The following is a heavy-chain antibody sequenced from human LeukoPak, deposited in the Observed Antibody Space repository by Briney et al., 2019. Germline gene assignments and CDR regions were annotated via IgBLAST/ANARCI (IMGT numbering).Heavy chain of an antibody. CDR3: ARAPAAGATRVDY. D-gene: IGHD6-13*01. CDR1: GYTFSSYG. V-gene: IGHV1-18*01. CDR2: ISVYSGDT. Sequence: GASVKVSCKASGYTFSSYGISWVRQAPGQGLEWMGWISVYSGDTKYAQKVQGRVTMTIDTPTSTAYMELRSLTSDDTAVYFCARAPAAGATRVDYWGQGTLVTVSS. J-gene: IGHJ4*02.